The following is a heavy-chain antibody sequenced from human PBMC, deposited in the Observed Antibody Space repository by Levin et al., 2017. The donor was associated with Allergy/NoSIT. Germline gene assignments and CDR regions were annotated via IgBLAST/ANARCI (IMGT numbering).Heavy chain of an antibody. CDR1: GFTFSSYA. CDR3: AKDDPTYCGGDCFAD. CDR2: ISGSGGST. V-gene: IGHV3-23*01. J-gene: IGHJ4*02. Sequence: GESLKISCAASGFTFSSYAMSWVRQAPGKGLEWVSAISGSGGSTYYADSVKGRFTISRDNSKNTLYLQMNSLRAEDTAVYYCAKDDPTYCGGDCFADWGQGTLVTVSS. D-gene: IGHD2-21*02.